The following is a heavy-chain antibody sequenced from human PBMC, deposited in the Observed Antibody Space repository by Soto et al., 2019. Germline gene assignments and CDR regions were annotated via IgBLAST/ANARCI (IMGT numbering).Heavy chain of an antibody. CDR3: ARLGPGGIYYYYGIDV. CDR2: IYYSGST. V-gene: IGHV4-39*01. J-gene: IGHJ6*02. Sequence: SETLSLTCTVSGGSISSSSYYWGWIRQPPGKGLEWIGSIYYSGSTYYNPSLKSRVTISVDTSKNQFSLKLSSVTAADTAVYYCARLGPGGIYYYYGIDVWGQGTTDTGSS. D-gene: IGHD1-26*01. CDR1: GGSISSSSYY.